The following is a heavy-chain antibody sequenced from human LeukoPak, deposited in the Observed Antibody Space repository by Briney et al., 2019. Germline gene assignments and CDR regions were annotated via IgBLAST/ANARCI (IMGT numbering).Heavy chain of an antibody. CDR1: GYTFTSYW. V-gene: IGHV5-51*01. Sequence: GESLKISCKGSGYTFTSYWIGWVRQMPGKGLEGMGIIYPDDSDTRYSPSFQGQVTISADKSINTAYLQWNSLKTSDTAVYYCARSGSYSSQFDYWGQGTLVTVSS. D-gene: IGHD1-26*01. J-gene: IGHJ4*02. CDR3: ARSGSYSSQFDY. CDR2: IYPDDSDT.